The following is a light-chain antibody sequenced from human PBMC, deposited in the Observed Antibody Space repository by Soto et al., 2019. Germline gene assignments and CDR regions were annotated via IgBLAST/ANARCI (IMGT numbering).Light chain of an antibody. V-gene: IGKV1-27*01. CDR1: QGISNY. Sequence: DIQMTQSPSSLSASVGDRVTITCRSSQGISNYLAWYHQKPGNVPKLLIYAASTLQSGVPSRFSGSGSGTDFALSISTLQPEDGATYYCQEENSAPLTFGGGTKVEIK. CDR3: QEENSAPLT. CDR2: AAS. J-gene: IGKJ4*01.